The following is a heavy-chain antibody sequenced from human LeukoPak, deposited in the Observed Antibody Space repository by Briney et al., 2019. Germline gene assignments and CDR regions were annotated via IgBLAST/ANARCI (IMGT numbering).Heavy chain of an antibody. D-gene: IGHD3-10*01. V-gene: IGHV5-51*01. J-gene: IGHJ5*02. CDR3: ARQLPLIAPLGEVWFDP. CDR2: IYPGDSDT. CDR1: GYSFTSYW. Sequence: GASLKISCKGSGYSFTSYWIGWVRQMPGKGLEWMGIIYPGDSDTRYSPSFQGQVTISADKSISTAYLQWSSLKASDTAMYYCARQLPLIAPLGEVWFDPWGQGTLVTVSS.